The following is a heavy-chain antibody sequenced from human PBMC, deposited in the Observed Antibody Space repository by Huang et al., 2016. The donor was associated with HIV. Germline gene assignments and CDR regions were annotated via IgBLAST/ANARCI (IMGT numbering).Heavy chain of an antibody. J-gene: IGHJ4*02. Sequence: EEQLVESGGGLVQPGGSLRLSCAACGFSFSSCNMNWVRQAPGKGLEWLSYMSETGSVITYADSVKGRVTVARDNAKNSLYLQMDSLRAEDTAVYYCARGYSSSWLYNWGQGTLVTVSS. CDR3: ARGYSSSWLYN. D-gene: IGHD6-13*01. CDR2: MSETGSVI. CDR1: GFSFSSCN. V-gene: IGHV3-48*01.